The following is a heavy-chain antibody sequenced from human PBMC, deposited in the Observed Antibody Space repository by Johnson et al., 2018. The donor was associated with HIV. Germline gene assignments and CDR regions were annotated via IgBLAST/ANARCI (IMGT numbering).Heavy chain of an antibody. CDR1: GSTFSSNY. D-gene: IGHD3-3*02. CDR2: IYSGGPT. J-gene: IGHJ3*02. CDR3: ARISLGVPISDAFDI. V-gene: IGHV3-66*01. Sequence: VQLVESGGGVVQPGRYLRISCAASGSTFSSNYMSWVRQAPGKGLEWVSVIYSGGPTYYTDSVKGRFTISRDNSKNTLYLQMNSLRAEDTAVYYCARISLGVPISDAFDIWGQGTMVTVSS.